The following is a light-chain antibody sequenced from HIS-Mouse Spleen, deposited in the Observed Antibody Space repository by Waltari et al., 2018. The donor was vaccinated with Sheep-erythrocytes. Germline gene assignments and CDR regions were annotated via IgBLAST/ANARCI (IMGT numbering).Light chain of an antibody. CDR2: GNS. J-gene: IGLJ2*01. Sequence: QSVLTQPPSVSGAPGQRVTISCTGSSSHIGAGYDLHWYQQLPGTAPKPPLFGNSNRPSGVPDRFSGSKSGTSASLAITGLQAEDEADYYCQSYDSSLSGYVVFGGGTKLTVL. CDR3: QSYDSSLSGYVV. CDR1: SSHIGAGYD. V-gene: IGLV1-40*01.